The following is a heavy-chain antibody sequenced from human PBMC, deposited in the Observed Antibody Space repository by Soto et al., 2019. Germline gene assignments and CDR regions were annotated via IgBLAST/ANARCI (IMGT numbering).Heavy chain of an antibody. CDR3: ARDQFMWVGYLGRKPDYDSSGLDTFDI. V-gene: IGHV3-30*04. CDR2: ISHDGRQK. CDR1: GFTFSTHN. Sequence: PGGSLRLSCAASGFTFSTHNMHWVRQAPGKGLEWVALISHDGRQKYYADSVQGRFTFSRDNSKNTLYLEMNSLRAEDTAVYYCARDQFMWVGYLGRKPDYDSSGLDTFDIWGQGTMVTVSS. D-gene: IGHD3-22*01. J-gene: IGHJ3*02.